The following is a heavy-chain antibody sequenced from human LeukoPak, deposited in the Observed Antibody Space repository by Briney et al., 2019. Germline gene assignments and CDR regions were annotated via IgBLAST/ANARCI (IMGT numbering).Heavy chain of an antibody. CDR2: IYYSGST. J-gene: IGHJ5*02. V-gene: IGHV4-61*05. D-gene: IGHD3-10*01. Sequence: SETLSLTCTVSGGSISSSSYYWGWIRQPPGKGLEWIGYIYYSGSTNYNPSLKSRVTISVDTSKNHFSLKLTSVTAADTAVYYCARGKGSGNYNNWFDPWGQGTLVTVSS. CDR3: ARGKGSGNYNNWFDP. CDR1: GGSISSSSYY.